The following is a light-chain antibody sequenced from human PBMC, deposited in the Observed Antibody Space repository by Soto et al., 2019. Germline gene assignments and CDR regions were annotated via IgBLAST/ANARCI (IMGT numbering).Light chain of an antibody. Sequence: QSALTQPASVSGSPGQSITISCTGTSSDVGGYDRVSWYQHHPGKAPTMMIYEVNKRPSGVSYRFSGSKSGNTASLTISWLQAEDEADYYCCSSVGGPIWVFGGGTKLTV. J-gene: IGLJ3*02. CDR3: CSSVGGPIWV. V-gene: IGLV2-23*02. CDR1: SSDVGGYDR. CDR2: EVN.